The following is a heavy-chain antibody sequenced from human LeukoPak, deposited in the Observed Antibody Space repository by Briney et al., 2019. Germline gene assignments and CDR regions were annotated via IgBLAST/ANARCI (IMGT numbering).Heavy chain of an antibody. J-gene: IGHJ3*02. CDR1: KFNFVSYG. CDR3: ARDRPHVVVTAIDAFDI. CDR2: ISGSGGGT. Sequence: GGSLRLSCATSKFNFVSYGLTWVRQAPGKGLEWVSSISGSGGGTQYAASVQGRFTISRDNAKNSLYLQMNSLRAEDTAVYYCARDRPHVVVTAIDAFDIWGQGTMVTVSS. D-gene: IGHD2-21*02. V-gene: IGHV3-23*01.